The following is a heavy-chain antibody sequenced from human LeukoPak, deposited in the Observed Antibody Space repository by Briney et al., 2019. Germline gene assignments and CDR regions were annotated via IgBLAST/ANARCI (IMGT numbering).Heavy chain of an antibody. Sequence: SETLSLTCTVSGYSISSGYYWGWIRPPPGKGLEWIGSIYHSGSTYYNPSLKSRVTISVDTSKNQFSLKLSSVTAADTAVYYCARDSGDYDILTGYPDYWGQGTLVTVSS. CDR3: ARDSGDYDILTGYPDY. CDR2: IYHSGST. V-gene: IGHV4-38-2*02. J-gene: IGHJ4*02. D-gene: IGHD3-9*01. CDR1: GYSISSGYY.